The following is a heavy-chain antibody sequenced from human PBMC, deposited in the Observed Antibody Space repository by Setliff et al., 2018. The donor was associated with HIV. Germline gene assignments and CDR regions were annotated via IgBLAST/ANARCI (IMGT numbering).Heavy chain of an antibody. Sequence: GGSLRLSCAASGFTFSSYWMHWVRQAPGKGLVWVSRINNDESNTNYADSVKGRFTISRDNSKNTLYLQMNSLRAEDTAVYYCARGVFDYWGQGALVTVSS. CDR3: ARGVFDY. CDR2: INNDESNT. J-gene: IGHJ4*02. CDR1: GFTFSSYW. V-gene: IGHV3-74*01.